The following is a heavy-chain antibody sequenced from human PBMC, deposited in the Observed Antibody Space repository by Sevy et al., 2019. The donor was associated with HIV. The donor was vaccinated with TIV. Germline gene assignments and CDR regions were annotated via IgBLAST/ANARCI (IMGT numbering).Heavy chain of an antibody. CDR3: ARGRSTGPYGDYVNY. CDR1: GGSFSGYY. J-gene: IGHJ4*02. V-gene: IGHV4-34*01. CDR2: INHSGSN. D-gene: IGHD4-17*01. Sequence: SETLSLTCAVYGGSFSGYYWSWIRQPPGKGLEWIGEINHSGSNNYNPSLKSRVTISVDTSKNQFSLKLSSVTAADTAVYYCARGRSTGPYGDYVNYWGQGTLVTVSS.